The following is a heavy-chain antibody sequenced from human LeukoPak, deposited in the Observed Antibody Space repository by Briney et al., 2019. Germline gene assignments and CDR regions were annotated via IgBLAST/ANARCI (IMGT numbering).Heavy chain of an antibody. CDR2: ISAYNGNT. V-gene: IGHV1-18*01. D-gene: IGHD3-22*01. Sequence: ASVKVSCKASGYTFTSYGISWVRQAPGQGLEWMGWISAYNGNTKYSQKLQGRVTMTTETSTSTAYMELRSLTSDDTAFYYCATLGYDSSGYPLLDYWGQGTLVTVSS. CDR1: GYTFTSYG. J-gene: IGHJ4*02. CDR3: ATLGYDSSGYPLLDY.